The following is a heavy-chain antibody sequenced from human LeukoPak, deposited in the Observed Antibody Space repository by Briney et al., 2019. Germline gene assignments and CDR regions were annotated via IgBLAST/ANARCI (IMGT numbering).Heavy chain of an antibody. Sequence: GGSLRLSCVASGFIFSDYSINWVRQIPGKGLEWVSYISRSGDTTDHADSVKGRVTISRDNTKNSVYLQMNSLRAEDTAVYFCAARFDYWGQGTLVTVSS. J-gene: IGHJ4*02. CDR2: ISRSGDTT. CDR1: GFIFSDYS. V-gene: IGHV3-48*04. CDR3: AARFDY.